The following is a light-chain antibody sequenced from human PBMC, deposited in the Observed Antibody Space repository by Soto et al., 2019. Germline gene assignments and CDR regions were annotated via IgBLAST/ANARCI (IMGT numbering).Light chain of an antibody. Sequence: ALTQPASVSGSPGQSIAISCTGTSSDVGGYNSVSWYQQHPGKAPKLMIYDVTNRPSGVSNRFSGSKSGNTASLTISGLQAEDEADYYCSSYASGGTYVFGTGTKVTVL. J-gene: IGLJ1*01. CDR2: DVT. CDR1: SSDVGGYNS. V-gene: IGLV2-14*01. CDR3: SSYASGGTYV.